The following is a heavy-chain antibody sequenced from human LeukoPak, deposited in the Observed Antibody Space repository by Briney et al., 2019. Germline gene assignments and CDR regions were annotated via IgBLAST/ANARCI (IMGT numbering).Heavy chain of an antibody. CDR3: ARTDYYGSGSNLGYFDY. CDR1: GGSISSYY. CDR2: IYYSGST. V-gene: IGHV4-59*01. Sequence: SETLSLTCTVSGGSISSYYWSWIRQPPGKGLEWIGYIYYSGSTNYNPSLKSRVTISVDTSKNQFSLKLSSVTAADTAVYYCARTDYYGSGSNLGYFDYWGQGTLVTVSS. D-gene: IGHD3-10*01. J-gene: IGHJ4*02.